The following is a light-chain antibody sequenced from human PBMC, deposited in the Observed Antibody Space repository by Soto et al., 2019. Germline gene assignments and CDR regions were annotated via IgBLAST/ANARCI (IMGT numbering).Light chain of an antibody. V-gene: IGLV2-14*01. CDR3: SSYTISSTYV. CDR2: DVS. CDR1: SSDVGGYNF. J-gene: IGLJ1*01. Sequence: QSALTQPASVSGSPGQSITISRTGTSSDVGGYNFVSWYQQHPGKAPKLLIYDVSDRPSGVSNRFSGSKSGNTASLTISGLQAEDEADYYCSSYTISSTYVFGTGTKLTVL.